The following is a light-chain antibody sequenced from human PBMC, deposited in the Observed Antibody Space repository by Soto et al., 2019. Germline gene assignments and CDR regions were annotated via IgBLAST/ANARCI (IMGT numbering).Light chain of an antibody. CDR3: QQSYSRPRT. Sequence: DIQVTQSPSSLSASVGDRVTITCRASQNIFTYLNWYQQRPGKAPNLLIYATSNLQSGVPSRFSGSGSGTDFTLTISSLQPEDFATYFCQQSYSRPRTFGQGTKVDIK. J-gene: IGKJ1*01. V-gene: IGKV1-39*01. CDR2: ATS. CDR1: QNIFTY.